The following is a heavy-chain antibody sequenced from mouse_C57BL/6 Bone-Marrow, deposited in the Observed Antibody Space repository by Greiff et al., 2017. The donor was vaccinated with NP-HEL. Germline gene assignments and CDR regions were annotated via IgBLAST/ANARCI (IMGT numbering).Heavy chain of an antibody. D-gene: IGHD2-4*01. Sequence: VQLQQPGAELVKPGASVKLSCKASGYTFTSYWMQWVKQRPGQGLEWIGEIDPSDSYTNYNQKFKGKATLTVDTSSSTAYMQLSSLTSEDSAVYYCAREDYDWGQGTTLTVSS. CDR2: IDPSDSYT. CDR3: AREDYD. CDR1: GYTFTSYW. J-gene: IGHJ2*01. V-gene: IGHV1-50*01.